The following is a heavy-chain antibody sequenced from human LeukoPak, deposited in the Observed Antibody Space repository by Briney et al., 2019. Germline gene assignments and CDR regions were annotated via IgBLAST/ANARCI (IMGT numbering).Heavy chain of an antibody. CDR1: GFTVTDNY. D-gene: IGHD7-27*01. V-gene: IGHV3-66*01. CDR2: IYGGGDT. Sequence: GGSLRLSCAAFGFTVTDNYMNWVRQSSGKGLEWVSVIYGGGDTNYADSVKGRFTISRDNSKNTLYLQMNSLRAEDTAVYYCAGDLGMVDAFDIWGQGTMVTVSS. J-gene: IGHJ3*02. CDR3: AGDLGMVDAFDI.